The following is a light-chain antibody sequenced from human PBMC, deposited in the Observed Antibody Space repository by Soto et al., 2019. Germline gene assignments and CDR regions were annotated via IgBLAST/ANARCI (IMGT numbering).Light chain of an antibody. CDR2: VAS. CDR3: QQYGSS. J-gene: IGKJ2*01. CDR1: QSVSSSY. V-gene: IGKV3-20*01. Sequence: EIVLTQSPGTLSLSPGERATLSCRASQSVSSSYLAWYQQKPGQAPRLLIYVASSRATGIPDRFSGSGSGTDFTLTISRLEPEDFAVDYCQQYGSSLGQGTKLEIK.